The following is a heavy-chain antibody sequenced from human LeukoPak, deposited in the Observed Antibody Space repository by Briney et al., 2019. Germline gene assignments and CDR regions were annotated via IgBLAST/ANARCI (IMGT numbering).Heavy chain of an antibody. J-gene: IGHJ4*02. Sequence: ASVKVSCKASGYTFTSYGISWVRQAPGQGLEWMGWISAYNGNTNYAQKLQGRVTMTTDTSTSTAYMELRSLRSDDTAVYYCARGGGSGYGILTGYYLPFDYWGQGTLVTVSS. CDR2: ISAYNGNT. CDR3: ARGGGSGYGILTGYYLPFDY. V-gene: IGHV1-18*01. CDR1: GYTFTSYG. D-gene: IGHD3-9*01.